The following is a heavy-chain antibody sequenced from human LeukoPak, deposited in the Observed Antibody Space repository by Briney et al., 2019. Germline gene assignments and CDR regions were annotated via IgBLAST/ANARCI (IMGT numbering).Heavy chain of an antibody. CDR3: TRDRIQSDY. J-gene: IGHJ4*02. Sequence: GGSLRLSCTASGFTFGDYSMTWFRQAPGKGLEWVSFIRGKASGGTAEYAASVRGRFTVSRDDSRSVAYLQMNSLKTEDTAIYYRTRDRIQSDYWGQGTLVTVSS. D-gene: IGHD4-11*01. CDR1: GFTFGDYS. CDR2: IRGKASGGTA. V-gene: IGHV3-49*03.